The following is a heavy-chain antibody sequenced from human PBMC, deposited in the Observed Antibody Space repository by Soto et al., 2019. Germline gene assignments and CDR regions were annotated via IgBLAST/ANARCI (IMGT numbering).Heavy chain of an antibody. V-gene: IGHV1-3*01. CDR1: GYTFTSYA. D-gene: IGHD6-19*01. CDR3: AGDTDIAVAGIDY. J-gene: IGHJ4*02. CDR2: INAGNGNT. Sequence: ASVKVSCKASGYTFTSYAMHWVRQAPGQRLEWMGWINAGNGNTKYSQKFQGRVTITRDTSASTAYMELSSLRSEDTAVYYCAGDTDIAVAGIDYWGQGTLVTVSS.